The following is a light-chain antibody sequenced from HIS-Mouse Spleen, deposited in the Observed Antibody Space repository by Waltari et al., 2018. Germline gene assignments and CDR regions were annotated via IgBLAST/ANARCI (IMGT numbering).Light chain of an antibody. CDR1: RSAVGSYNL. CDR2: EGS. Sequence: QSALTQPASVSGSPGQSIPIPCTGTRSAVGSYNLVPWYPQHPGKAPKLMIYEGSKRPSGVSNRFSGSKSGNTASLTISGLQAEDEADYYCCSYAGSSTWVFGGGTKLTVL. CDR3: CSYAGSSTWV. J-gene: IGLJ3*02. V-gene: IGLV2-23*01.